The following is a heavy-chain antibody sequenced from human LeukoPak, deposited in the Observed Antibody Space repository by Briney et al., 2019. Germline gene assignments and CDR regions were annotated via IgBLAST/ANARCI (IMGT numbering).Heavy chain of an antibody. CDR3: AKGLWEYYDSSAPPGGFFDY. V-gene: IGHV3-30*18. Sequence: GGSLRLSCAASGFTFSSYSMHWVRQAPGKGLEWVAVISYGGSNKYYADSVKGRFTISRDNSKNTLYLQMNSLRAEGTAVYYCAKGLWEYYDSSAPPGGFFDYWGQGTLVTVSS. D-gene: IGHD3-22*01. J-gene: IGHJ4*02. CDR2: ISYGGSNK. CDR1: GFTFSSYS.